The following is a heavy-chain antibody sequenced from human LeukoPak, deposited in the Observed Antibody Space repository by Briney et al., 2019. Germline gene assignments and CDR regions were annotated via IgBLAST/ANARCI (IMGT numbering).Heavy chain of an antibody. D-gene: IGHD5-24*01. J-gene: IGHJ4*02. Sequence: GGSLRLSCAASGFTFSSYAMHWVRQAPGKGLEWVAVISYDGSNKYYADSVKGRFTISRDNSKNTLYLQMNSLRAEDTAVYYCARDGYNPFDYWGQGILVTVSS. CDR2: ISYDGSNK. CDR3: ARDGYNPFDY. V-gene: IGHV3-30*04. CDR1: GFTFSSYA.